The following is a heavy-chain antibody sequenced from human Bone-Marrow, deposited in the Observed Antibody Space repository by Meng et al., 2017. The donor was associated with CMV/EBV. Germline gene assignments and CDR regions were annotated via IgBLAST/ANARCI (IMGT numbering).Heavy chain of an antibody. CDR1: GYTFTSYG. D-gene: IGHD2-2*02. Sequence: ASVKVSCQASGYTFTSYGLSWVRQAPGQGLEWMGWISAYNGNTNYAQKRQGRVTMTTDTSTSTAYMELRSLRSDDTAVYYCARDPPGGYCSSTSCYNFSYYYYGMDVWGQGTTVTVSS. CDR2: ISAYNGNT. CDR3: ARDPPGGYCSSTSCYNFSYYYYGMDV. V-gene: IGHV1-18*01. J-gene: IGHJ6*02.